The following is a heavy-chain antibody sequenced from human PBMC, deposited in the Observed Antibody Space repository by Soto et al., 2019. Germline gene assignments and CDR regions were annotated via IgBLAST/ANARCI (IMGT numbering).Heavy chain of an antibody. CDR3: ATARGYSSSWYEFDY. Sequence: ASVTVSCKASVYTFTSYDINWVRQAHGKGLVWMGGFDPEDGETIYAQKFQGRVTMTEDTSTDTAYMELSSLRSEDTAVYYCATARGYSSSWYEFDYWGQGTLVTVSS. CDR1: VYTFTSYD. J-gene: IGHJ4*02. V-gene: IGHV1-24*01. D-gene: IGHD6-13*01. CDR2: FDPEDGET.